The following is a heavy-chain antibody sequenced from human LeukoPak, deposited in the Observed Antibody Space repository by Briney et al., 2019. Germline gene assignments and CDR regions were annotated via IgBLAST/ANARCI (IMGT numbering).Heavy chain of an antibody. Sequence: ASVKVSCKASGCTFSSYAISWVRQAPGQGLEWMGGIIPIFGTANYAQKFQGRVTITADESTSTAYMELSSLRSEDTAVYYCARGEYDYVWGSYRLDYWGQGTLVTVSS. D-gene: IGHD3-16*02. V-gene: IGHV1-69*13. CDR1: GCTFSSYA. CDR3: ARGEYDYVWGSYRLDY. J-gene: IGHJ4*02. CDR2: IIPIFGTA.